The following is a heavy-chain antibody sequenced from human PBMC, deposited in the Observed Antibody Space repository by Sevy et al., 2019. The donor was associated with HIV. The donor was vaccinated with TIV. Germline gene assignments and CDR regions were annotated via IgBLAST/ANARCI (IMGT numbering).Heavy chain of an antibody. Sequence: GGSLRLSCAASGFTFSSYSMSWVRQAPGKGLEWVSSISSSNYFIYYTDSVKGRFTISRNNAKTSLYLQMISLRAENTAEYYCAGSVYSNYCINFDYWGQGTLVTVSS. J-gene: IGHJ4*02. D-gene: IGHD4-4*01. V-gene: IGHV3-21*01. CDR3: AGSVYSNYCINFDY. CDR2: ISSSNYFI. CDR1: GFTFSSYS.